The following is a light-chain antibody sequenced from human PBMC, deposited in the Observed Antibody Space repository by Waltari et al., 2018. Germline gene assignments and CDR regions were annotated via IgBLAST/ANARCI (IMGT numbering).Light chain of an antibody. CDR3: QQYGTSSMYT. CDR1: QSITTTY. J-gene: IGKJ2*01. CDR2: GVS. Sequence: EIVLTQSPGTLSLSPGERATLSCRASQSITTTYLAWYQQRPGQAPRLLIYGVSIRATGIPDRFSGSGSGTDFTLTISRLEPEDFVMYYCQQYGTSSMYTFGQGTKLEIK. V-gene: IGKV3-20*01.